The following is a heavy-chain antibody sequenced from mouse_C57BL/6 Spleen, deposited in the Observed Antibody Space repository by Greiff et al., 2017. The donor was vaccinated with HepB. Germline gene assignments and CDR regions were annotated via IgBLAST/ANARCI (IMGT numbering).Heavy chain of an antibody. V-gene: IGHV1-69*01. CDR1: GYTFTSYW. J-gene: IGHJ1*03. D-gene: IGHD1-1*02. CDR2: IDPSDSYT. CDR3: ARGVADWYFDV. Sequence: QVQLQQPGAELVMPGASVKLSCKASGYTFTSYWMHWVKQRPGQGLEWIGEIDPSDSYTNYNQKFKGKSTLTVDKSSSTAYMQLSSLTSEDSAVYDCARGVADWYFDVWGTGTTVTVSS.